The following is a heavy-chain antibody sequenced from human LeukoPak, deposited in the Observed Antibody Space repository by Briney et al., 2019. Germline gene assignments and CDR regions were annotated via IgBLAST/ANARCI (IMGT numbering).Heavy chain of an antibody. CDR1: GFTFSSYA. J-gene: IGHJ4*02. CDR3: AKDSSHYKKLKQQLASYFDY. Sequence: GGSLRLSCAASGFTFSSYAMSWVRQAPGKGLEWVSAISGSGGSTYYADSVKARFTISRDNSKNTLYLQMNSLRAEDTAVYYCAKDSSHYKKLKQQLASYFDYWGQGTLVTVSS. D-gene: IGHD6-13*01. V-gene: IGHV3-23*01. CDR2: ISGSGGST.